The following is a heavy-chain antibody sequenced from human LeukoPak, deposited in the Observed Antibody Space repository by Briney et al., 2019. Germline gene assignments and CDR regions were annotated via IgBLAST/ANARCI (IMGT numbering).Heavy chain of an antibody. Sequence: SETLSLTCTVSGGSISSHYWSWIRQPPGKGLEWIGRIYTSGSTNYNPSLKSRVTMSVDTSKNQFSLKLSSVTAADTAVYYCAAEVAATLTFDYWGQGTLVTVSS. D-gene: IGHD2-15*01. CDR2: IYTSGST. V-gene: IGHV4-4*07. J-gene: IGHJ4*02. CDR1: GGSISSHY. CDR3: AAEVAATLTFDY.